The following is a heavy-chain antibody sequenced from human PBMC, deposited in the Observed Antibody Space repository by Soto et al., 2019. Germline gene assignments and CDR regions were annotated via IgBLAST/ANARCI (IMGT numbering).Heavy chain of an antibody. D-gene: IGHD6-6*01. CDR1: GFTFSSYA. Sequence: EVQLLESGGGLVQPGESLRLSCAASGFTFSSYAMSWVRQAPGKGLERVSVISGSDDSTYYADSVKGRFTISKDNSKNTLYLQMNSLRAEDTAVYYCTKRSSSSTFDYWGQGTLVTVYS. CDR2: ISGSDDST. V-gene: IGHV3-23*01. J-gene: IGHJ4*02. CDR3: TKRSSSSTFDY.